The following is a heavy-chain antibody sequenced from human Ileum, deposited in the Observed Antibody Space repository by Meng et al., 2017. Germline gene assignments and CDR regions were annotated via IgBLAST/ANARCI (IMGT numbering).Heavy chain of an antibody. CDR3: ARRWSNGANFRAFDI. CDR1: GYLISSGYY. Sequence: SETLSLTCSVSGYLISSGYYWGWIRQPPGKGLEWIATMYHSGVTYYNPSLKSRVNISMDKSKNQFSLKLTSVTAADTAVYYCARRWSNGANFRAFDIWGQGKMV. CDR2: MYHSGVT. D-gene: IGHD4/OR15-4a*01. V-gene: IGHV4-38-2*01. J-gene: IGHJ3*02.